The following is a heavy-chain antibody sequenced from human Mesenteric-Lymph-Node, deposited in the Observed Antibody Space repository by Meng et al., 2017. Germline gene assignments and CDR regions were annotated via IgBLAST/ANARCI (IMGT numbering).Heavy chain of an antibody. D-gene: IGHD3-10*01. CDR3: AKVDPPWYYGSGSFFWFDP. CDR2: ISYDGSNK. J-gene: IGHJ5*02. V-gene: IGHV3-30*07. CDR1: GFTFSSYA. Sequence: GESLKISCAASGFTFSSYAMHWVRQAPGKGLEWVAVISYDGSNKYYADSVKGRFTISRDNAKNSLYLQMNSLRAEDTAVYYCAKVDPPWYYGSGSFFWFDPWGQGTLVTVSS.